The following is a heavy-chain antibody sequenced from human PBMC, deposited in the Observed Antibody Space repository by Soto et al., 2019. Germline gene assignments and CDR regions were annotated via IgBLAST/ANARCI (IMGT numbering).Heavy chain of an antibody. CDR2: IIPIFGTA. Sequence: QVQLVQSGAEVKKPGSSVKVSCKASGGTFSSYAISWVRQAPGQGLEWMGGIIPIFGTANYAQKFQGRVTIRADESPSTAYMELSSLRSEDTAVYYCARDLSRQLAPGWFDPWGQGTLVTVSS. CDR1: GGTFSSYA. J-gene: IGHJ5*02. CDR3: ARDLSRQLAPGWFDP. D-gene: IGHD6-6*01. V-gene: IGHV1-69*12.